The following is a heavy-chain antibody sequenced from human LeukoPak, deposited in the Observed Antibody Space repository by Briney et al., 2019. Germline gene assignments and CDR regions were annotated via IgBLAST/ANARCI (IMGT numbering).Heavy chain of an antibody. J-gene: IGHJ3*02. V-gene: IGHV3-30*18. D-gene: IGHD5-12*01. CDR3: AKDYDDAFDM. CDR1: GFTFSTYG. CDR2: ISYDGSNE. Sequence: PGGSLRLSCAASGFTFSTYGMHWVRQAPGKGLEWVAVISYDGSNEFYADSVKGRFTISRDNSTNTLYLQMNSLRAEDTAVYYCAKDYDDAFDMWGQGTMVTVSS.